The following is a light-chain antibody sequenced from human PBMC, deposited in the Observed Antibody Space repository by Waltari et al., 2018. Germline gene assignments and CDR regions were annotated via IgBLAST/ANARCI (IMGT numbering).Light chain of an antibody. CDR1: QSVLYSSNNKNY. Sequence: DIVMTQSPDSLAVSLGERATINCKSSQSVLYSSNNKNYLPWYQQRPGQPPKLLIYWASTRESGVPDRFSGSGSGTDFTLTISSLQTEDVAVYYCQQHYISRTFGQGTKVQIK. CDR3: QQHYISRT. J-gene: IGKJ1*01. V-gene: IGKV4-1*01. CDR2: WAS.